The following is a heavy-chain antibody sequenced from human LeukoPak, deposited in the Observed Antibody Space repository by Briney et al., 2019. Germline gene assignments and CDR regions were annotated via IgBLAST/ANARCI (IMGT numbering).Heavy chain of an antibody. V-gene: IGHV4-4*07. Sequence: VKPSETLSLTCTVSGGSISSYYWSWIRQPAGKGLEWIGRIYTSGSTNYNPSLKSRVTMSVDTSKNQFSLKLSSVTAADTAVYYCARGGYYDSSGYYYLIDYWGQGTLDTVSS. CDR2: IYTSGST. J-gene: IGHJ4*02. CDR1: GGSISSYY. CDR3: ARGGYYDSSGYYYLIDY. D-gene: IGHD3-22*01.